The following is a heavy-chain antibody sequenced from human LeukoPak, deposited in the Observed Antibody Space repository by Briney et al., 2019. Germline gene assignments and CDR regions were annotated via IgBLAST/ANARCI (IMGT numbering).Heavy chain of an antibody. D-gene: IGHD1-26*01. J-gene: IGHJ3*02. CDR3: ARDSGSPHAFDI. CDR1: GFTFSSYA. CDR2: ISYDGSNK. Sequence: GGSLRLSCAASGFTFSSYAMHWVRQAPGKGLEWVAIISYDGSNKFYADSVKGRFTISRDNAKNSLYLQMNSLRAEDTAVYYCARDSGSPHAFDIWGQGTMVTVSS. V-gene: IGHV3-30*03.